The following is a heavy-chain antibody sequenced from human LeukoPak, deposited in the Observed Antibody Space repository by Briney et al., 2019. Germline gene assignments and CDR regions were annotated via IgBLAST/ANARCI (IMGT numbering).Heavy chain of an antibody. CDR2: ISGSGGSI. V-gene: IGHV3-23*01. D-gene: IGHD3-22*01. Sequence: GGSLRLSCVASGFTFSSYALSWVRQAPGKGLEWVSGISGSGGSIHYADSVKGRFTISRDNSKNTLYLQMNSLRAEDTAVYYCAKSEYYDSSGYYEGALYYWGQGTLVTVSS. CDR3: AKSEYYDSSGYYEGALYY. J-gene: IGHJ4*02. CDR1: GFTFSSYA.